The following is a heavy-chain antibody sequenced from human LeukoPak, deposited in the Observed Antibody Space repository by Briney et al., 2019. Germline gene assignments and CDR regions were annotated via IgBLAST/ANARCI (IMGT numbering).Heavy chain of an antibody. CDR1: GFTFSDYY. Sequence: GGSLRLSCAASGFTFSDYYMSWIRQAPGKGLEWVSYISSSGSTIYYADSVKGRFTISRDNAKNSLYLQMNSLRAEDTAVYYCARDHHAWDYGDYGPLFYWGQGTLVTVSS. V-gene: IGHV3-11*04. D-gene: IGHD4-17*01. J-gene: IGHJ4*02. CDR2: ISSSGSTI. CDR3: ARDHHAWDYGDYGPLFY.